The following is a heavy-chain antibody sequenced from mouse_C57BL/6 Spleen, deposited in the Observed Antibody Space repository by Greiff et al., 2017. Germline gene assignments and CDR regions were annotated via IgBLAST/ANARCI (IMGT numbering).Heavy chain of an antibody. J-gene: IGHJ4*01. CDR1: GYTFTSYW. CDR3: ARRDSSGYAMDY. Sequence: QVQLQQPGAELVRPGSSVKLSCKASGYTFTSYWMHWVKQRPIQGLEWIGNIDPSDSETHYNQKFKDKATLHVDKSSSTAYMQLSSLTSEDSAVYYCARRDSSGYAMDYWGQGTLVTVSS. V-gene: IGHV1-52*01. CDR2: IDPSDSET. D-gene: IGHD3-2*02.